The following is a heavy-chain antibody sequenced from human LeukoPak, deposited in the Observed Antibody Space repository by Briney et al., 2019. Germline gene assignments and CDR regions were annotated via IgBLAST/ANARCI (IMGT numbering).Heavy chain of an antibody. V-gene: IGHV4-59*08. J-gene: IGHJ5*02. CDR2: IYYSGST. CDR1: GGTISSDG. CDR3: ARLEGGHHWFYL. D-gene: IGHD1-26*01. Sequence: PAETLSHTCTVSGGTISSDGWSWSRQPPGKGLEWIGYIYYSGSTNYNPSLKSRVTISVETSKNQFSLKLSSVTAADTAVYYCARLEGGHHWFYLWGHGGQFTVSS.